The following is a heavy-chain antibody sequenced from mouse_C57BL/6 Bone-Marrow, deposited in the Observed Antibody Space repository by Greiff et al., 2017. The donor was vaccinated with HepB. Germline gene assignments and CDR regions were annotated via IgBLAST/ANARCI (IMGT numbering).Heavy chain of an antibody. V-gene: IGHV14-4*01. Sequence: EVQLQHSGAELVRPGASVKLSCTASGFNIKDDYMHWVKQRPEQGLEWIGWIDPENGDTEYASKFQGKATITADTSSNTAYLQLSSLTSEDTAVYYCTTYPDAYWGQGTLVTVSA. J-gene: IGHJ3*01. CDR1: GFNIKDDY. CDR3: TTYPDAY. CDR2: IDPENGDT.